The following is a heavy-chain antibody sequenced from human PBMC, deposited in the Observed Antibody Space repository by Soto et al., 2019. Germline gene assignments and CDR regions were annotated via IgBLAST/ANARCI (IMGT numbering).Heavy chain of an antibody. CDR2: IAHDGSNI. V-gene: IGHV3-30-3*01. CDR3: ASDQGYDNGNYMNY. J-gene: IGHJ4*02. CDR1: GFICTSHA. Sequence: QVQLVESGGGVVQPGRSLRLSCAASGFICTSHAVHLGRHAPGKGLELVATIAHDGSNIYYAESVKGRFTISRDNSKYTLYLQMNSLRGEDTAVYYCASDQGYDNGNYMNYWGQGILVTVSS. D-gene: IGHD1-1*01.